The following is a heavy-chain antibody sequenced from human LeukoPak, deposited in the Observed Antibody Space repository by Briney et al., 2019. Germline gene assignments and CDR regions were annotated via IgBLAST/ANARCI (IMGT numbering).Heavy chain of an antibody. D-gene: IGHD1-14*01. Sequence: WGSLRLSCAASGFTFDGYGMSWVRQAPGKGLEWVSGINWNGGSTGYADFVKGRFTISRDNAKNTLYLQMNSLRAEDTALYYCARVFTTRVSQYYYCYYYMDVWGKGTTVTVSS. CDR1: GFTFDGYG. V-gene: IGHV3-20*04. CDR2: INWNGGST. J-gene: IGHJ6*03. CDR3: ARVFTTRVSQYYYCYYYMDV.